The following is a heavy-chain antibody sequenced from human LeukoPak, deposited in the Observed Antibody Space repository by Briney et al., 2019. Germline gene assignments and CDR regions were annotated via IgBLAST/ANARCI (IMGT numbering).Heavy chain of an antibody. J-gene: IGHJ4*02. D-gene: IGHD4-23*01. CDR2: ISGSGGST. Sequence: GGSLRLSCAASGFTFTSYAMSCDSQAAGKGLEWVSAISGSGGSTYYADSVKGRLTISRDNSKNTLYLQMNSLRAEDTAVYYCAKDPHGGPTDYWGQGTLVTVSS. CDR1: GFTFTSYA. CDR3: AKDPHGGPTDY. V-gene: IGHV3-23*01.